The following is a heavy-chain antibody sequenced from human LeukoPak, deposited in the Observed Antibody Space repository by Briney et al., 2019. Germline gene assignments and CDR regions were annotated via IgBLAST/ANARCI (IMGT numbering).Heavy chain of an antibody. CDR2: ISSNGGST. Sequence: GGSLSLSCSASGFTFSSYAMHWVRQAPGKGLEYVSSISSNGGSTYYADSVKGRFTISRDNSKNTLYLQMSSLRAEDTAVYYCVKAIAARWAFDIWGQGTMVTVSS. D-gene: IGHD6-6*01. CDR1: GFTFSSYA. CDR3: VKAIAARWAFDI. V-gene: IGHV3-64D*09. J-gene: IGHJ3*02.